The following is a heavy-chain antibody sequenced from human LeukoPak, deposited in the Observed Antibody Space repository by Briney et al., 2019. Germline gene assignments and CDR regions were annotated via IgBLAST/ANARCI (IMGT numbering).Heavy chain of an antibody. J-gene: IGHJ4*02. D-gene: IGHD2-15*01. CDR2: ISGSGGST. CDR1: GFTFSSYA. CDR3: AKDLALRDIVVVVAATGSPIDY. V-gene: IGHV3-23*01. Sequence: GGSLRLSCAASGFTFSSYAMSWVRQAPGKGLEWVSAISGSGGSTYYADSVKGRFTISRDNYKNTLYLQMNSLRAEDTAVYYCAKDLALRDIVVVVAATGSPIDYWGQGTLVTVSS.